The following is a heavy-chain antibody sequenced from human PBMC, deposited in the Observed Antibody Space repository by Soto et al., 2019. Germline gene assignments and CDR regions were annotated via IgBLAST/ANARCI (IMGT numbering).Heavy chain of an antibody. V-gene: IGHV4-30-2*01. D-gene: IGHD3-3*01. CDR3: ARGHYDFWSGHSPQTNWFDP. CDR2: IYHSGST. CDR1: GGSISSGGYS. J-gene: IGHJ5*02. Sequence: QLQLQESGSELVKPSQTLSLTCAVSGGSISSGGYSWSWIRQPPGKGLEWIGYIYHSGSTYYNPSLKSRVTISVDRSKNQFSLKLSSVTAADTAVYYCARGHYDFWSGHSPQTNWFDPWGQGTLVTVSS.